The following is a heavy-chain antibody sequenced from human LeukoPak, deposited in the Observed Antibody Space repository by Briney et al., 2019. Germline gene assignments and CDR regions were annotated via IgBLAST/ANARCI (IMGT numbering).Heavy chain of an antibody. D-gene: IGHD3-10*01. CDR2: INWNGGST. Sequence: GGSLRLSCAASGFTFDDYGMSWVRQAPGRGLEWVSGINWNGGSTGYADSVKGRFTISRDKAKNSPYLQMNSLRGEDTALYHCASSRYGSGSYLDFDYWGQGTLVTVSS. CDR3: ASSRYGSGSYLDFDY. CDR1: GFTFDDYG. V-gene: IGHV3-20*01. J-gene: IGHJ4*02.